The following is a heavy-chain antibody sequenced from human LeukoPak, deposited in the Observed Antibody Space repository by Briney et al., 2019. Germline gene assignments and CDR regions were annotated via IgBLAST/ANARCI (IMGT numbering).Heavy chain of an antibody. CDR3: AELGITMIGGV. CDR2: IYSGGST. J-gene: IGHJ6*04. D-gene: IGHD3-10*02. V-gene: IGHV3-53*01. CDR1: GLTVSSNS. Sequence: GGSLRLSCAASGLTVSSNSMSWVRQAPGKGLEWVSFIYSGGSTYYAGSVKGRFTISRDNSKSTLYLQMNSLRAEDTAVYYCAELGITMIGGVWGKGTTVTISS.